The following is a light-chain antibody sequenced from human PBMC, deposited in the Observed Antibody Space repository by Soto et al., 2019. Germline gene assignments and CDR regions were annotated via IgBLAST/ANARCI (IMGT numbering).Light chain of an antibody. CDR2: AAS. Sequence: DIQMTQSPSSVSASVGDRVTITCRASQDISGWLAWFQQKPGKAPNLLIYAASILQSGVPSRFNGSGSGTHFTLTITSLQPDDSATYYCQQYNSYSATFGQGTKVDIK. V-gene: IGKV1-12*01. J-gene: IGKJ1*01. CDR1: QDISGW. CDR3: QQYNSYSAT.